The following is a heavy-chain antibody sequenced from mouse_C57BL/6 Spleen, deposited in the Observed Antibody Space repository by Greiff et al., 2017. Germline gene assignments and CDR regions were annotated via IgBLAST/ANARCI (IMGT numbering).Heavy chain of an antibody. J-gene: IGHJ3*01. D-gene: IGHD3-2*02. V-gene: IGHV10-3*01. Sequence: EVQVVESGGGLVQPKGSLKLSCAASGFTFNTYAMHWVRQAPGKGLEWVARIRSKSSNYATYYADSVKDRFTISRDDSQSMLYLQMNNLKTEDTSMYYCVRDGSSGYSAGFAYWGQGTLVTVSA. CDR3: VRDGSSGYSAGFAY. CDR1: GFTFNTYA. CDR2: IRSKSSNYAT.